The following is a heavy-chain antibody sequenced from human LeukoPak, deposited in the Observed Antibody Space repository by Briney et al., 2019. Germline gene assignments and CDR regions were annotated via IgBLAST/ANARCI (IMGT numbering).Heavy chain of an antibody. Sequence: PGGSLRLSCAASGFTFSSYSMNWVRQPPGKGLEWVSSIFPSGGEIHYADSVRGRFTISRDNSKSTLSLQMNSLRAEGTAIYYCATYRQVLLPFESWGQGTLVTVSS. V-gene: IGHV3-21*04. CDR3: ATYRQVLLPFES. J-gene: IGHJ4*02. CDR2: IFPSGGEI. CDR1: GFTFSSYS. D-gene: IGHD2-8*02.